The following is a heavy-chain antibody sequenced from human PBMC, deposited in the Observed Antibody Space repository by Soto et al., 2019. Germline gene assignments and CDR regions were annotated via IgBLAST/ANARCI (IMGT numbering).Heavy chain of an antibody. Sequence: SETLSLTCAVYGGSFSGYYWSWIRQPPGKGLEWIGYIYYNVNTNYNPSLKSRVTISLDTSKNQFSLKLSSVTAADTAVYYCARGGYYYGSGSYFPRQQYYFDYWGQGTLVTVSS. CDR2: IYYNVNT. D-gene: IGHD3-10*01. V-gene: IGHV4-34*01. CDR1: GGSFSGYY. J-gene: IGHJ4*02. CDR3: ARGGYYYGSGSYFPRQQYYFDY.